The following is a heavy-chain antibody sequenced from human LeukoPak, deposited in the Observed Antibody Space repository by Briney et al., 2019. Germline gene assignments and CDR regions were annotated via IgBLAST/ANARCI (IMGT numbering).Heavy chain of an antibody. V-gene: IGHV3-23*01. Sequence: GGSLRLSCAASGFTFSTYAMSWVRQAPGKGLEWVSGISGSGGGTYYADSVKGRFTISRDNAKNSLYLQMNSLRAEDTAVYYCATESGTYSGTCFDYWGQGTLVTVSS. CDR1: GFTFSTYA. CDR3: ATESGTYSGTCFDY. CDR2: ISGSGGGT. J-gene: IGHJ4*02. D-gene: IGHD1-26*01.